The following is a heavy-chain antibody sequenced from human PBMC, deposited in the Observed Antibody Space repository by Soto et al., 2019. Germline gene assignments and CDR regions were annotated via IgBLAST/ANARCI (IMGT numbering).Heavy chain of an antibody. CDR2: INPSDGRT. Sequence: ASVKVSCKASGYTFTNYYIHWVRQAPGQGAEWMGIINPSDGRTTYTQKFQGRVTMIRDTSTSTVYMELSSLISEDTAVYYCARVSGSYWPFDYWGQGTLVTVSS. CDR1: GYTFTNYY. CDR3: ARVSGSYWPFDY. V-gene: IGHV1-46*01. D-gene: IGHD1-26*01. J-gene: IGHJ4*02.